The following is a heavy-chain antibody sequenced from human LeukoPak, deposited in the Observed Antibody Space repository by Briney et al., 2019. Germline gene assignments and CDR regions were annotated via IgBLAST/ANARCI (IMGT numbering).Heavy chain of an antibody. CDR3: ARGAGSSSPDIYYYYYYYMDV. J-gene: IGHJ6*03. Sequence: SETLSLTCAVYGGSLSGYYWSWIRQPPGKGLEWIGEINHSGSTNYNPSLKSRVTISVDTSKNQFSLKLSSVTAADTAVYYCARGAGSSSPDIYYYYYYYMDVWGKGTTVTVSS. CDR1: GGSLSGYY. CDR2: INHSGST. V-gene: IGHV4-34*01. D-gene: IGHD6-6*01.